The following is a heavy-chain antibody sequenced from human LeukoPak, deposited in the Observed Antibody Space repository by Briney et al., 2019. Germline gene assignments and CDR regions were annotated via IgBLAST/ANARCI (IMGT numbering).Heavy chain of an antibody. CDR3: AKDLRYCSGGTCYNPVYYFDY. D-gene: IGHD2-15*01. Sequence: GGSLRLSCPASGFTFSGYGMHWVRQAPGKGLEWVAFIRFDGSNKYSADSVKGRFTISRDNSKNTLYLQMNSLRAEDTAVYYCAKDLRYCSGGTCYNPVYYFDYWGQGTLVTVSS. V-gene: IGHV3-30*02. J-gene: IGHJ4*02. CDR1: GFTFSGYG. CDR2: IRFDGSNK.